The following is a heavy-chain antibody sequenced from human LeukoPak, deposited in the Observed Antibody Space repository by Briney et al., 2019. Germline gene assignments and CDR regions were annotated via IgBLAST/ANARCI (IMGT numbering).Heavy chain of an antibody. Sequence: TPSETLSLTCSVSGGSIKSYYWSWIRQPPGKGLEWIGHIYYSGSTNYNPSLKSRVTISVDTSKNQFSLKLSSVTAADTAVYYCARHDYSSGSYTDYWGRGTLVTVSS. J-gene: IGHJ4*02. CDR2: IYYSGST. V-gene: IGHV4-59*08. CDR3: ARHDYSSGSYTDY. D-gene: IGHD3-10*01. CDR1: GGSIKSYY.